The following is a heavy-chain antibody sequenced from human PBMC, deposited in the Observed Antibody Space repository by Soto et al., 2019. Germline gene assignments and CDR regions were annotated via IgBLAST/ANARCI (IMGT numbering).Heavy chain of an antibody. CDR1: GFTFSSYG. CDR2: ISYDGSNK. J-gene: IGHJ4*02. Sequence: QVQVVESGGGVVQPGRSLRLSCAASGFTFSSYGIHWVRQAPGKGLEWVAVISYDGSNKYYADSVKGRFTISRDNSKNTLYLQTNSLRAEDTAVYYCARDRGDYGDYTLDYWGQGTLVTVSS. D-gene: IGHD4-17*01. V-gene: IGHV3-30*03. CDR3: ARDRGDYGDYTLDY.